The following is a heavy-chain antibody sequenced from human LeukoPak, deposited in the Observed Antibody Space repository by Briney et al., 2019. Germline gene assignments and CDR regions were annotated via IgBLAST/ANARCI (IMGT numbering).Heavy chain of an antibody. CDR3: ARQRVYWAAAGSGGYYFDY. D-gene: IGHD6-13*01. Sequence: SETLSLTCSVSGGSISGYYWSWIRQPPGKGLEWIGYIYYSGSTNYNPSLKSRVTISVDTSKNQFSLKLSSVTAADTAVYYCARQRVYWAAAGSGGYYFDYWGQGTLVTVSS. CDR1: GGSISGYY. CDR2: IYYSGST. V-gene: IGHV4-59*08. J-gene: IGHJ4*02.